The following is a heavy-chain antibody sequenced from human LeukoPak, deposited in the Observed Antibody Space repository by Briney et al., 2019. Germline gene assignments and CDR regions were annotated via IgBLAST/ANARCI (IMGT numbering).Heavy chain of an antibody. V-gene: IGHV4-38-2*02. CDR3: ARDATIVRVVTVEFDY. CDR1: GYSISSGYY. D-gene: IGHD3-3*01. Sequence: PSETLSLTCTVSGYSISSGYYWGWIRPPPGKGLEGMGRIYHSGRIHWSPPLKTRLPISVETSKNKFSLKLSSVSGADTAVYYCARDATIVRVVTVEFDYWGQGTLVTVSS. J-gene: IGHJ4*02. CDR2: IYHSGRI.